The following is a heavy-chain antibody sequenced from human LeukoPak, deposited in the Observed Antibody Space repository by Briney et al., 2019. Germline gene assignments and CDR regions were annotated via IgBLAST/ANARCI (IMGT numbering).Heavy chain of an antibody. CDR2: INGDGSTT. CDR1: GFTFSSFW. J-gene: IGHJ4*02. V-gene: IGHV3-74*01. CDR3: ARGGGYSYNPFHF. Sequence: GGSLRLSCAASGFTFSSFWMHWVRQAPGKGLVWVSCINGDGSTTYYADSVEGRFTISRDNTKSTLYLQMNSLRAEDTAVYYCARGGGYSYNPFHFWGQGTLVTVSS. D-gene: IGHD5-18*01.